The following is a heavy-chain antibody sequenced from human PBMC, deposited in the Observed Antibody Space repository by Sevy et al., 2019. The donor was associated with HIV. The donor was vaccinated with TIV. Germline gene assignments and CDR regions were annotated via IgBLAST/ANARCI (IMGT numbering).Heavy chain of an antibody. V-gene: IGHV3-33*06. CDR3: AKAVADSNYYYGLTS. J-gene: IGHJ6*02. CDR2: IWFDGSNK. Sequence: GGSLRLSCAASGFTFSTYSMHWVRQAPGKGLEWVALIWFDGSNKYYADSVKGRFTISRDNSKNTLYLQMNSLRAEDTAVYYCAKAVADSNYYYGLTSGAKGPRSPSP. D-gene: IGHD6-19*01. CDR1: GFTFSTYS.